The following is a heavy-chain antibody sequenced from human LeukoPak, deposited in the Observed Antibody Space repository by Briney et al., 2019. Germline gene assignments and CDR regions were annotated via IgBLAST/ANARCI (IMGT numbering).Heavy chain of an antibody. Sequence: SQTLSLTCAISGDSVSSNSAAWNWLRQSPSRGLEGMGRTYYRSKWYNDYAVSVKSRITINPDTSKNQFSLQLNSVTPEDTAVYYCARESYYEHPDDAFDIWGQGTMVTVSS. J-gene: IGHJ3*02. CDR2: TYYRSKWYN. CDR1: GDSVSSNSAA. CDR3: ARESYYEHPDDAFDI. D-gene: IGHD3-3*01. V-gene: IGHV6-1*01.